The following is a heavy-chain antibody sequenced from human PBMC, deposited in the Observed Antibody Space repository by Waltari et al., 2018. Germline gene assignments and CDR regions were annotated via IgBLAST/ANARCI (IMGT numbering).Heavy chain of an antibody. Sequence: QVQLQESGPGLVKPSGTLSLTSAVSGGSITRLNWWPWVRQPPGKGLEWIGEIFHTEATSYNPSLKSRLAISVDKSKNQFSLKLSSVTVADTAVYYCVRAGYCSRSGCQTWAWDWGQGTLVTVSS. J-gene: IGHJ4*02. D-gene: IGHD2-2*01. V-gene: IGHV4-4*02. CDR2: IFHTEAT. CDR3: VRAGYCSRSGCQTWAWD. CDR1: GGSITRLNW.